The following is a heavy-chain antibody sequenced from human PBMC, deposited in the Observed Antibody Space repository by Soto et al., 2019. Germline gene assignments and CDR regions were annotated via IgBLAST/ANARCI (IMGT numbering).Heavy chain of an antibody. J-gene: IGHJ4*02. D-gene: IGHD3-22*01. CDR2: IDPTDSYT. Sequence: GESLKISCQGSGYSFTTYWISWVRQMPGKGLECMGRIDPTDSYTDYSPSFEGHVTMSVDRSINTAYLEWSSLKASDTAMYYCVYFCLAELSSGYYIFDYWGQGTPVTVSS. CDR3: VYFCLAELSSGYYIFDY. V-gene: IGHV5-10-1*01. CDR1: GYSFTTYW.